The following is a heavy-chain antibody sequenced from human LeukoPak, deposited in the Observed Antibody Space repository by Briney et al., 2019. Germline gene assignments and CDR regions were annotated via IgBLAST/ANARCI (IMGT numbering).Heavy chain of an antibody. CDR3: ASLRDSSGYYFDY. J-gene: IGHJ4*02. D-gene: IGHD3-22*01. V-gene: IGHV4-59*01. Sequence: SETLSLTCTVSGGSISSYYWSWIRQPPGQGLEWIGYIYYSGSTNYNPSLKSRVTISVDTSKNQFSLKLSSVTAADTAVYYCASLRDSSGYYFDYWGQGTLVTVSS. CDR2: IYYSGST. CDR1: GGSISSYY.